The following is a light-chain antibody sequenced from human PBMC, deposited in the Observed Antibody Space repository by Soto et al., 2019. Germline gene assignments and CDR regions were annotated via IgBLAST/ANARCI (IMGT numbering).Light chain of an antibody. Sequence: EILLTQSPGTLSLSPGERATLSCRASQSVSSKLAWYQHKPGQAPRLLIYGASSRATGIPDRFSGSGSGTDFTLTISRLEPEDFAVYYCQQYGSSPRTFGQGTKVDIK. J-gene: IGKJ1*01. CDR2: GAS. CDR3: QQYGSSPRT. V-gene: IGKV3-20*01. CDR1: QSVSSK.